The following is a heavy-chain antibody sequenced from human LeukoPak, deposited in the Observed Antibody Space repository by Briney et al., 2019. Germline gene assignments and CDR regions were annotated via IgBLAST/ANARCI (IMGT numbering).Heavy chain of an antibody. CDR2: INPNSGGT. D-gene: IGHD2-2*01. V-gene: IGHV1-2*02. CDR3: ARDCSSTSCNGW. CDR1: GYTFTGYN. J-gene: IGHJ4*02. Sequence: GASVKVSCKASGYTFTGYNMHWVRQAPGQGLEWMGWINPNSGGTNYAQKFQGRVTMTRDTSISTAYMEVSRLRSDDTAVYYCARDCSSTSCNGWWGQGTLVTVSS.